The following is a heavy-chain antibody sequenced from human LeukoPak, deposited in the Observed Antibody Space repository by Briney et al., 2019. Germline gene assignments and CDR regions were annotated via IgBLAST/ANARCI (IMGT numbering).Heavy chain of an antibody. CDR1: GFTFSDYY. CDR3: ADYGVSGVRSNFY. V-gene: IGHV3-11*01. CDR2: ISSSGSTI. Sequence: GGSLRLSCAASGFTFSDYYMSWIRQAPGKGLEWVSYISSSGSTIYYADSVKGRFTISRDNAKNSLYLQMNSLRAEDTAVYYCADYGVSGVRSNFYWGQGTLVPVSS. D-gene: IGHD3-3*01. J-gene: IGHJ4*02.